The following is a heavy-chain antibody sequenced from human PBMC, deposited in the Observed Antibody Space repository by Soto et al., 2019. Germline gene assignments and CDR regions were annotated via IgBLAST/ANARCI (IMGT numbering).Heavy chain of an antibody. V-gene: IGHV4-4*02. CDR1: GGSISSSNW. J-gene: IGHJ3*02. CDR2: IYHSGST. D-gene: IGHD6-13*01. Sequence: QVQLQESGPGLVKPSGTLSLTCAVSGGSISSSNWWSWVRQPPGKGLEWIGEIYHSGSTNYNPSXXRRVTISVDKXXNXSXXKLSSVTAADTAVYYCAREGAGYSSSWYGQGAFDIWGQGTMVTVSS. CDR3: AREGAGYSSSWYGQGAFDI.